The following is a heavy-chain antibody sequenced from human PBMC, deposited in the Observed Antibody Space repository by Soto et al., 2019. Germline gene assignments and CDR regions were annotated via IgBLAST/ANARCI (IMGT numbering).Heavy chain of an antibody. CDR1: GFTFSDYY. CDR2: ISGSADAI. V-gene: IGHV3-11*01. Sequence: QMQLVESGGGLVEPGGSLRLSCAASGFTFSDYYMTWIRQAPGKGLEWISYISGSADAIYYADPVKGRFTIARDNAKNSLHLEMNRLRAEDTPMYHCVRGNFYYGMDVWGQGATVTVFS. CDR3: VRGNFYYGMDV. J-gene: IGHJ6*02.